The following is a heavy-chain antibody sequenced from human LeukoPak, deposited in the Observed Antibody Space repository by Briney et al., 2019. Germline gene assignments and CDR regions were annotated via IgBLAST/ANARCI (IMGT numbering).Heavy chain of an antibody. J-gene: IGHJ6*03. CDR2: ITWNSDNI. V-gene: IGHV3-9*03. D-gene: IGHD3-16*01. CDR3: AKGGGGRLIYYYYMDV. Sequence: GGSLRLSCAASGFTFDDYAMHWVRQAPGKGLEWVSGITWNSDNIDYTDSVKGRFTISRDNAKNSLYLQMDSLRAEDMALYYCAKGGGGRLIYYYYMDVWGKGTTVTVSS. CDR1: GFTFDDYA.